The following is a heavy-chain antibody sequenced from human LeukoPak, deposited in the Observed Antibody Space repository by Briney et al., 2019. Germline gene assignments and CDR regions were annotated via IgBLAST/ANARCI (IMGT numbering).Heavy chain of an antibody. J-gene: IGHJ6*03. Sequence: SVKVSCKASGGTFSSYAISWVRQAPGQGLEWMGGIIPIFGTANYAQKFQGRVTITADGSTSTAYMGLSSLRSEDTAVYYCAIHSSTSPTYRGYYYYYYMDVWGKGTTVTVSS. V-gene: IGHV1-69*01. CDR2: IIPIFGTA. CDR3: AIHSSTSPTYRGYYYYYYMDV. CDR1: GGTFSSYA. D-gene: IGHD2-2*01.